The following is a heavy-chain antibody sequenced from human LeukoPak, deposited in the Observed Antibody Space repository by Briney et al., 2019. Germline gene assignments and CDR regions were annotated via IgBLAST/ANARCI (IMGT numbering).Heavy chain of an antibody. CDR3: ANLGNWNDVRDY. Sequence: GGSLRLSCVASGFTFSSYAMTWVRQAPRKGLEWVSAISGGSGLIYYGDSVKGRFTVSRDNSKNTQYLQMNDLRAEDTAVYYCANLGNWNDVRDYWGQGTLVAVSS. CDR2: ISGGSGLI. D-gene: IGHD1-20*01. CDR1: GFTFSSYA. V-gene: IGHV3-23*01. J-gene: IGHJ4*02.